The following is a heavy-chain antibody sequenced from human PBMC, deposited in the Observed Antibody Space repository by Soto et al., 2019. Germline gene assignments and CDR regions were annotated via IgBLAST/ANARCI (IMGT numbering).Heavy chain of an antibody. V-gene: IGHV4-31*03. J-gene: IGHJ5*02. D-gene: IGHD3-9*01. CDR3: ARVAYFYILDGYNTNCFDP. Sequence: SETLSLTFTVSGGSISSGGYYWSWSRQPPGKGREWIGDMYYRGSTYYNPSLKSRFTISVDKSKNPLSLKLSSVTAADTAVYYCARVAYFYILDGYNTNCFDPWGQGTLVTVSS. CDR2: MYYRGST. CDR1: GGSISSGGYY.